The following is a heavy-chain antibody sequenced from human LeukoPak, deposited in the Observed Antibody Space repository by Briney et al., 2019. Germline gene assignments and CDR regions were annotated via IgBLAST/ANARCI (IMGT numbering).Heavy chain of an antibody. CDR3: ARVSGRWDEGYYMDV. J-gene: IGHJ6*03. Sequence: SETLSLTCTVSGGSISSYYWSWIRQPAGKGLEWIGRIYTSGSTNYNPSLKSRVTISVDTSKNQFSLKLSSVTAADTAVYYCARVSGRWDEGYYMDVWGKGTTVTVSS. CDR1: GGSISSYY. D-gene: IGHD1-14*01. CDR2: IYTSGST. V-gene: IGHV4-4*07.